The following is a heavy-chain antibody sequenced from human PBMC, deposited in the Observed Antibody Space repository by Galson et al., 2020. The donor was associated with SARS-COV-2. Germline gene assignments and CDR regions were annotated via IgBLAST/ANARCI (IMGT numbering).Heavy chain of an antibody. CDR3: CRLVTKGDSFFDY. CDR1: GFTFSSYA. D-gene: IGHD6-6*01. Sequence: GGSLSLSCAASGFTFSSYAMHWVRTAPGKGLEWVAVISYDGSNKYYADSVKGRFTISRDNSKNTLYLQMNSLRAGDTAVYYCCRLVTKGDSFFDYWGHGTLVTGSS. J-gene: IGHJ4*03. V-gene: IGHV3-30*04. CDR2: ISYDGSNK.